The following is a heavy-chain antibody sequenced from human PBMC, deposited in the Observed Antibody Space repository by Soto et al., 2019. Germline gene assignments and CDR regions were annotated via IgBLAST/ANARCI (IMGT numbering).Heavy chain of an antibody. CDR1: GYTFTSYG. D-gene: IGHD1-1*01. V-gene: IGHV1-18*01. Sequence: QVHLVQSGAEVKKPGASVKVSCKASGYTFTSYGISWVRQAPGQGLEWMGGISAHNGNTDHAQKLQGRVIVTRDTSTSTADMELRRVRSDDTDLYYCARGRYGDYWGQGALVTVSS. J-gene: IGHJ4*02. CDR3: ARGRYGDY. CDR2: ISAHNGNT.